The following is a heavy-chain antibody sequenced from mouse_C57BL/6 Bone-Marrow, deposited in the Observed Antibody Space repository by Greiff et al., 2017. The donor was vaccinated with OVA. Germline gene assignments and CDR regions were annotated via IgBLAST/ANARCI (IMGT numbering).Heavy chain of an antibody. V-gene: IGHV1-82*01. D-gene: IGHD1-1*01. J-gene: IGHJ4*01. CDR1: GYAFSSSW. CDR2: IYPGDGDT. CDR3: ARLLAGSSPYYAMDY. Sequence: VKLMESGPELVKPGASVKISCKASGYAFSSSWMNWVKQRPGKGLEWIGRIYPGDGDTNYNGKFKGKATLTADKSSSTAYMQLSSLTSEDSAVYFCARLLAGSSPYYAMDYWGQGTSVTVSS.